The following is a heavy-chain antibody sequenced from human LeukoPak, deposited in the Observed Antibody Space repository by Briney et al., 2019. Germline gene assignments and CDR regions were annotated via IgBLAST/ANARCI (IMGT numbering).Heavy chain of an antibody. J-gene: IGHJ3*02. V-gene: IGHV1-69*13. CDR2: IIPIFGTA. CDR1: GGTFSSYA. D-gene: IGHD3-10*01. Sequence: SVKVSCKASGGTFSSYAISWVRQAPGQGLEWMGGIIPIFGTANYAQKFQGRVTVTADESTSTAYMELSSLRSEDTAVYYCASSMVRRAPGAFDIWGQGTMVTVSS. CDR3: ASSMVRRAPGAFDI.